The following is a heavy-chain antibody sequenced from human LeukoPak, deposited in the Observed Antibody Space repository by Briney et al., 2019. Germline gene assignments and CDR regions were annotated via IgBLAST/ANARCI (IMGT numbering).Heavy chain of an antibody. V-gene: IGHV1-18*01. CDR1: GYTFNRHG. CDR2: ISAYNGDT. CDR3: ARDPSNTSGWYIYFDY. J-gene: IGHJ4*02. Sequence: ASVKVSCKASGYTFNRHGISWARQAPGQGLEWMGWISAYNGDTKYSQKFQSRVTLTIDTSTSTAYMELRSLTSDDTAMYYCARDPSNTSGWYIYFDYWGQGTLVTVSS. D-gene: IGHD6-19*01.